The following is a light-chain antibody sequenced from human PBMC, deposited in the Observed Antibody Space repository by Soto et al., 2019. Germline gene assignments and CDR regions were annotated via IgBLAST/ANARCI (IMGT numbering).Light chain of an antibody. V-gene: IGKV3-20*01. CDR2: GAS. CDR3: HQYGSSPVT. J-gene: IGKJ4*01. CDR1: QTVSSNY. Sequence: EIVLTQSPGTLSLSPGERATLSCRASQTVSSNYLAWYQQSPGQAPRLLIYGASSRATGIPDRFGGSGSGTDFTLTISRLEPEDFAMYFCHQYGSSPVTFGGGTKVDIK.